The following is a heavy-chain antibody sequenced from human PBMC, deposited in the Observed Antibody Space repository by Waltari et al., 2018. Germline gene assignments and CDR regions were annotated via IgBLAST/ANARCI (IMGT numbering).Heavy chain of an antibody. D-gene: IGHD2-2*01. CDR3: AKRRRTHCSSTSCLGYFDY. V-gene: IGHV3-23*01. CDR1: GFTFSSYA. J-gene: IGHJ4*02. CDR2: ISGSGGST. Sequence: EVQLLESGGGLVQPGGSLRLSCAASGFTFSSYAMSWVRQAPRQGLEWVSAISGSGGSTYYADSVKGRFTISRDNSKNTLYLQMNSLRAEDTAVYYCAKRRRTHCSSTSCLGYFDYWGQGTLVTVSS.